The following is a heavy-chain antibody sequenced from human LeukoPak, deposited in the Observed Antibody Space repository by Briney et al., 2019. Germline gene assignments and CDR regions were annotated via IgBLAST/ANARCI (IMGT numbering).Heavy chain of an antibody. D-gene: IGHD3-22*01. CDR2: ISGSGGST. J-gene: IGHJ3*02. CDR1: GFTFSSYA. CDR3: ARERSYYDSSGYYPAFDI. Sequence: PGGSLRLSCAASGFTFSSYAMSWVRQAPGKGLEWVSAISGSGGSTYYADSVKGRFTISRDNSKNTLYLQMNSLRAEDTAVYYCARERSYYDSSGYYPAFDIWGQGTMVTVSS. V-gene: IGHV3-23*01.